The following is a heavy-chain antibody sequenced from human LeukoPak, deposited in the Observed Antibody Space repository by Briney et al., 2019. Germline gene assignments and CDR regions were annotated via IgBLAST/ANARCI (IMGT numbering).Heavy chain of an antibody. CDR1: GFTFDDYA. Sequence: GGSLRLSCAASGFTFDDYAMHWVRQAPGKGLGWVSGISWNSGSMDYGDSVKGRFSISRDNARNILYLQMNSLRAEDTAVYYCAKDIFSPDLAHSYGYDWGQGTLVTVSS. V-gene: IGHV3-9*01. CDR2: ISWNSGSM. J-gene: IGHJ4*02. D-gene: IGHD5-18*01. CDR3: AKDIFSPDLAHSYGYD.